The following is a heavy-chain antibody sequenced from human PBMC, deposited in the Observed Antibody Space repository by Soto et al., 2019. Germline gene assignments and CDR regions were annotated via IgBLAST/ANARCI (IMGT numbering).Heavy chain of an antibody. J-gene: IGHJ4*02. D-gene: IGHD6-19*01. V-gene: IGHV3-23*01. Sequence: EVHLLESGGGLVQPGGSLRLSCEASGFTFNNYAMTWDRQTPGKGLQWVSTISGSGSSTFYADSVRGRFTISRDNSKNTLYLQMNSLRAEDTALYYCAKEKIASTVADFFDYWGQGTLVTVSS. CDR2: ISGSGSST. CDR3: AKEKIASTVADFFDY. CDR1: GFTFNNYA.